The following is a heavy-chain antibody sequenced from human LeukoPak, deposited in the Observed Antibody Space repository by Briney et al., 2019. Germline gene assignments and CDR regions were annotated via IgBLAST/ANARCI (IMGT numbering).Heavy chain of an antibody. J-gene: IGHJ5*02. CDR2: ISAYNGNT. CDR3: ATWGPTYDRRNTLGLYDP. CDR1: GDTFKNYH. V-gene: IGHV1-18*01. D-gene: IGHD3-22*01. Sequence: GASVKVSCKVFGDTFKNYHISWVRQAPGQGLEWMGWISAYNGNTNYAQKLKGRVTMTTDTSTSTAYMELRSLRSDDTAVYYCATWGPTYDRRNTLGLYDPWGQGTLVTASS.